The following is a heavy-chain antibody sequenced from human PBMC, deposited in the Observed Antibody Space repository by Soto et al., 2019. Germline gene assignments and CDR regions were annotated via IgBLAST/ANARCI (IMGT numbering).Heavy chain of an antibody. D-gene: IGHD3-22*01. CDR1: SGSISSGDYC. V-gene: IGHV4-30-4*01. Sequence: SETLSLTCTVSSGSISSGDYCWSWIRQSPGKGLEWIGYIYYSGSTHYNPSLNSRVTISLDTSKNQFSLNLSSVTAADTAVYYCARVHISGYLRLFDSWGQGTLVTVSS. CDR3: ARVHISGYLRLFDS. CDR2: IYYSGST. J-gene: IGHJ4*02.